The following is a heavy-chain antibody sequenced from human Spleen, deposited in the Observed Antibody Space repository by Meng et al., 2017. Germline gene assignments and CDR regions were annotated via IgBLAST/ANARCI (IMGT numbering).Heavy chain of an antibody. Sequence: GGSLRLSCAGSGYMFTTYWIGWVRQMPGKGLEWMGVIYPGDSHTRYSPSFQGQVTISADKSFSTAYLQWSSLKASDTAIYYCARGAEYSSGWPFDYWGQGALVTVSS. CDR1: GYMFTTYW. D-gene: IGHD6-19*01. CDR2: IYPGDSHT. J-gene: IGHJ4*02. V-gene: IGHV5-51*01. CDR3: ARGAEYSSGWPFDY.